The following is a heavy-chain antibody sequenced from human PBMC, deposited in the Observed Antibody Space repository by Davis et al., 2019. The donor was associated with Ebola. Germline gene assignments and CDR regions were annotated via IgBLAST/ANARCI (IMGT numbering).Heavy chain of an antibody. Sequence: GESLKISCAASGFTFSDYYMSWIRQAPGKGLEWVSYISSSSSCIYYADSVKGRFTISRDNAKNSLYLQMNSLRAEDTAVYYCARDRASRVLLVPGMDVWGQGTTVTVSS. CDR2: ISSSSSCI. D-gene: IGHD2-21*01. CDR1: GFTFSDYY. V-gene: IGHV3-11*06. J-gene: IGHJ6*02. CDR3: ARDRASRVLLVPGMDV.